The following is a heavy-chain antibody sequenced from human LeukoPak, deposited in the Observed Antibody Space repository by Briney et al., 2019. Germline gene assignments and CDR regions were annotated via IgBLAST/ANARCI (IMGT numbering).Heavy chain of an antibody. Sequence: SETLSLTCTVSGDSISNYYWSWIRQPAGKGLEWIGRIYTSGSTNYNPSLKGRVTMSVDTSKNQFSLKLSSVTAADTAVYYCARAGRHRITDHHYWGQGTLVTVSS. J-gene: IGHJ4*02. CDR3: ARAGRHRITDHHY. D-gene: IGHD3-10*01. V-gene: IGHV4-4*07. CDR2: IYTSGST. CDR1: GDSISNYY.